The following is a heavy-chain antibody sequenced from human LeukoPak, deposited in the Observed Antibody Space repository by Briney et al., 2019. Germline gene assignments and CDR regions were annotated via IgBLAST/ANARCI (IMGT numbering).Heavy chain of an antibody. V-gene: IGHV1-18*04. D-gene: IGHD1-26*01. CDR2: ISAYNGNT. CDR3: ARDSEWELEGYFDY. Sequence: ASVKVSCKASGYTFTSYYMHWVRQAPGQGLEWMGWISAYNGNTNYAQKLQGRVTMTTDTSTSTAYMELRSLRSDDTAVYYCARDSEWELEGYFDYWGQGTLVTVSS. J-gene: IGHJ4*02. CDR1: GYTFTSYY.